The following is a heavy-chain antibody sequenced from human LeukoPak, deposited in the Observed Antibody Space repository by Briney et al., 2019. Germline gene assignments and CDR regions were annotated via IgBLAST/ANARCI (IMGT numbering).Heavy chain of an antibody. V-gene: IGHV1-3*01. Sequence: ASVKVSFKASGYTFTSYAMHWVRQAPGQRLEWMGWINAGNGNTKYSQKFQGRVTITRDTSASTAYMELSSLRSEDTAVYYCARGDCSGGSCYFNRDYYYGMDVWGKGTTVTVSS. CDR1: GYTFTSYA. CDR2: INAGNGNT. CDR3: ARGDCSGGSCYFNRDYYYGMDV. J-gene: IGHJ6*04. D-gene: IGHD2-15*01.